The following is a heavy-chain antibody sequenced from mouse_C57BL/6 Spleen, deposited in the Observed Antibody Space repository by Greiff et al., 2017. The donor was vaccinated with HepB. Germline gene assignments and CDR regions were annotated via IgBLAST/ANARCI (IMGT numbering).Heavy chain of an antibody. Sequence: VQLKESGGDLVKPGGSLKLSCAASGFTFSSYGMSWVRQTPDKRLEWVATISSGGGYTYYPDSVKGRFTITRDKAKNTLYLQMSRLKSEDTAMYYCARHTPNCSSSSPWYYDVWGTGTTVTVSS. CDR2: ISSGGGYT. J-gene: IGHJ1*03. CDR3: ARHTPNCSSSSPWYYDV. V-gene: IGHV5-6*01. D-gene: IGHD1-1*01. CDR1: GFTFSSYG.